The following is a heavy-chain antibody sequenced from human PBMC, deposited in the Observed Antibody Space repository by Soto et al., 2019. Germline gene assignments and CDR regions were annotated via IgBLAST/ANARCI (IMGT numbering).Heavy chain of an antibody. J-gene: IGHJ4*02. Sequence: QVQLQESGPGLVKPSQTLSLTCTVSGGSINSGAYYWSWIRQRPGKGLEWVGYIYYTGSPYYNPSLKSRLTISLDTSKNQFSLNLSSVTAADTATYYCARGGSGHDFGTLLDYWGQGTLVTVSS. CDR3: ARGGSGHDFGTLLDY. CDR1: GGSINSGAYY. V-gene: IGHV4-31*03. D-gene: IGHD5-12*01. CDR2: IYYTGSP.